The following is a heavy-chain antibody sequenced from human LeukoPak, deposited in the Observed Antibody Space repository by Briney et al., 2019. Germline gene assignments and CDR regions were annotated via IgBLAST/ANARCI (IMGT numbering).Heavy chain of an antibody. J-gene: IGHJ5*02. Sequence: SVKVSCKGSGGTFSSYAISWVRQAPGQGLEWMGGIIPIFCSANYAQKFQGRVTIPPDKSTSTASMDLSSLRSKDTAVYYCARDREGYCSRTSCYPSNWFDPWGQGTLVTVSS. CDR3: ARDREGYCSRTSCYPSNWFDP. CDR1: GGTFSSYA. V-gene: IGHV1-69*06. D-gene: IGHD2-2*01. CDR2: IIPIFCSA.